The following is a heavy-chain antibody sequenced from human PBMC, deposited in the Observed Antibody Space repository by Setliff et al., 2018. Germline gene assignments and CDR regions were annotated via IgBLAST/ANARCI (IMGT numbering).Heavy chain of an antibody. J-gene: IGHJ3*02. CDR3: ARDRRMGEERGHAFDI. CDR2: IVVGSGNT. Sequence: GASVKVSCKASGFTFTSSAMQWVRQARGQRLEWIGWIVVGSGNTNYARKFQERVTITRDMSTSTAYMERSSLRSEDTAVYYCARDRRMGEERGHAFDIWGQGTMVTVSS. D-gene: IGHD3-16*01. V-gene: IGHV1-58*02. CDR1: GFTFTSSA.